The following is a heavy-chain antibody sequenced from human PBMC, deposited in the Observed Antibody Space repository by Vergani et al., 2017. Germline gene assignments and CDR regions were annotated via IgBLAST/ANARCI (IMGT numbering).Heavy chain of an antibody. Sequence: QVQLVQSGAEVKKPGASVKVSCKASGYTFTSYGISWVRQAPGQGLEWMGWISAYNGNTNYAQKLQGRVTMTTDTSTSTAYMELRGLRSDDTAVYYCARAERGWLNYYYGMDVWGQGTTVTVSS. D-gene: IGHD6-19*01. J-gene: IGHJ6*02. CDR2: ISAYNGNT. CDR3: ARAERGWLNYYYGMDV. CDR1: GYTFTSYG. V-gene: IGHV1-18*01.